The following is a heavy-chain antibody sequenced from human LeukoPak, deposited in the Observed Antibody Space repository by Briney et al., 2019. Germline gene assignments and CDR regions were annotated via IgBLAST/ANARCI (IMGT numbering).Heavy chain of an antibody. V-gene: IGHV3-21*05. J-gene: IGHJ4*02. CDR3: ARDHNYAFDN. CDR2: IGIDSGHT. D-gene: IGHD1-1*01. CDR1: GFPFNEYS. Sequence: GGSLRLSCTASGFPFNEYSMNWVRPAPGKGLEWIAYIGIDSGHTWYADSVKGRFTISADSAKNSVSLQMSSLRVEDTAVYYCARDHNYAFDNWGQGTLVSVSS.